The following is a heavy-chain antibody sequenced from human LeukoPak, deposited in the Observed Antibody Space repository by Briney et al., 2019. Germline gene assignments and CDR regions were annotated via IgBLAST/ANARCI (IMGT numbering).Heavy chain of an antibody. CDR2: ISGPGGGT. CDR1: GFTFTSYS. D-gene: IGHD5-12*01. Sequence: QPGGSLRLSCAASGFTFTSYSMNWVRQAPGKGLEWVSTISGPGGGTYYADSVKGRFTISRDNSKNTLYLQMNSLRVEDTAIYYCAKAPPGYSSYALPANWGQGTLVTVSS. J-gene: IGHJ4*02. CDR3: AKAPPGYSSYALPAN. V-gene: IGHV3-23*01.